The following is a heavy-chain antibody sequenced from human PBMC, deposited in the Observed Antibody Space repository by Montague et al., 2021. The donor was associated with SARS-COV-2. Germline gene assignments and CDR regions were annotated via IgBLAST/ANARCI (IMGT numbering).Heavy chain of an antibody. D-gene: IGHD2-21*01. CDR3: ARVEGVIGGITHVDY. CDR2: TYYSGST. J-gene: IGHJ4*02. CDR1: GASMRSYY. Sequence: SETLSLTCSVSGASMRSYYWTWVRQSPEKGLQWLGYTYYSGSTSYDPSLKSRLTMTVDTSKNQFTLRLMSVTAADSAVYYCARVEGVIGGITHVDYWGQGLPVTVSS. V-gene: IGHV4-59*13.